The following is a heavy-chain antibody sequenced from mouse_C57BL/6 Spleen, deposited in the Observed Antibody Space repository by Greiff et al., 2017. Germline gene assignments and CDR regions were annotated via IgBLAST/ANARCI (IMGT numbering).Heavy chain of an antibody. D-gene: IGHD2-4*01. J-gene: IGHJ1*03. CDR2: IDPNSGGT. V-gene: IGHV1-72*01. Sequence: VQLQQPGTELVKPGASVKLSCKASGYTFTSYWMHWVKQRPGRGLEWIGRIDPNSGGTKYNEKSKSKATLTVDQPSSTAYMQLSSLTSEDSAVYYCARCPLYDYQWYFDVWGTGTTVTVSA. CDR1: GYTFTSYW. CDR3: ARCPLYDYQWYFDV.